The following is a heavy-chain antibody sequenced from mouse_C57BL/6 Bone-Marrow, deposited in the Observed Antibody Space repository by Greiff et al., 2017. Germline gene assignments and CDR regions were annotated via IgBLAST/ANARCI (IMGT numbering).Heavy chain of an antibody. D-gene: IGHD2-2*01. Sequence: EVQLQQSGPELVKPGASVKISCKASGYTFTDYYMNWVKQSHGKSLEWIGDINPKNGGTSYNQKFKGKATLTVDKSSSTAYMELRSLTSEDSAVYYCAREGYDAFDYWGQGTTLTVSS. CDR2: INPKNGGT. CDR3: AREGYDAFDY. J-gene: IGHJ2*01. V-gene: IGHV1-26*01. CDR1: GYTFTDYY.